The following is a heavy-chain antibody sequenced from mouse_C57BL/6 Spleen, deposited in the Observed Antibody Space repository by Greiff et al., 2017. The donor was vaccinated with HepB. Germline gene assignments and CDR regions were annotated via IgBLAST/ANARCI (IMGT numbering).Heavy chain of an antibody. CDR3: TRDQDYDAYAMDY. CDR2: ISSGGDYI. V-gene: IGHV5-9-1*02. D-gene: IGHD2-4*01. Sequence: DVHLVESGEGLVKPGGSLKLSCAASGFTFSSYAMSWVRQTPEKRLEWVAYISSGGDYIYYADTVKGRFTISRDNARNTLYLQMSSLKSEDTAMYYCTRDQDYDAYAMDYWGQGTSVTVSS. J-gene: IGHJ4*01. CDR1: GFTFSSYA.